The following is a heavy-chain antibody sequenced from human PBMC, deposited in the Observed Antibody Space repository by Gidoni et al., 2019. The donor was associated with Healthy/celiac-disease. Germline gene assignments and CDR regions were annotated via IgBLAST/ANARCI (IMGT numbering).Heavy chain of an antibody. D-gene: IGHD6-13*01. V-gene: IGHV3-21*01. J-gene: IGHJ4*02. Sequence: EVQLVESVVGRAKPGGSLRLSCASSGFTFSSCSMNGVRQAPGKGLEWVSSISSSSSYIYYADSVKGRFTISRDNAKNSLYLQMNSLRAEDTAVYYCARERPGAYSSQFDYWGQGTLGTVSS. CDR1: GFTFSSCS. CDR3: ARERPGAYSSQFDY. CDR2: ISSSSSYI.